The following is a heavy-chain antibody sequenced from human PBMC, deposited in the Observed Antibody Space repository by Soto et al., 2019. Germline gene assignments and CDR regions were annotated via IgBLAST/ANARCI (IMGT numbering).Heavy chain of an antibody. J-gene: IGHJ6*02. D-gene: IGHD2-2*01. CDR2: INAGNGNT. CDR3: ARVYCSSTSCYRFYYYYGMDV. V-gene: IGHV1-3*01. Sequence: ASVKVSCKASGYTFTSYAMHWVRLAPGQRLEWMGWINAGNGNTKYSQKFQGRVTITRDTSASTAYMELSSLRSEDTAVYYCARVYCSSTSCYRFYYYYGMDVWGQGTTVTVSS. CDR1: GYTFTSYA.